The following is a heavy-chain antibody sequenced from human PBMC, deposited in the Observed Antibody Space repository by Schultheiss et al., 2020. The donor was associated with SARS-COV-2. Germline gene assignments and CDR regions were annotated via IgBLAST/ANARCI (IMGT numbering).Heavy chain of an antibody. CDR1: GFTFSSYA. Sequence: GESLKISCAASGFTFSSYAMSWVRQAPGKGLEWVSAISGSGGSTYYADSVKGRFTISRDNSKNTLYLQMNSLRAEDMAVYYCTRDPRLADFWGQGTMVTVSS. CDR2: ISGSGGST. J-gene: IGHJ4*03. CDR3: TRDPRLADF. V-gene: IGHV3-23*01.